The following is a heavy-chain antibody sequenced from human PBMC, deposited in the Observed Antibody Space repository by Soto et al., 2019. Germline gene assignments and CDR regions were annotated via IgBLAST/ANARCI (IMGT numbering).Heavy chain of an antibody. J-gene: IGHJ4*02. CDR2: ISYDGSNK. CDR3: ARGKATHKIIVTEFDY. V-gene: IGHV3-30-3*01. Sequence: QVQLVESGGGVVQPGRSLRRSCAASGFTFSSYAMHWVRQAPGKGLEWVAVISYDGSNKYYADSVKGRFTISRDNSKNTLYLQMNSLRAEDTAVYYCARGKATHKIIVTEFDYWGQGTLVTVSS. CDR1: GFTFSSYA. D-gene: IGHD3-10*01.